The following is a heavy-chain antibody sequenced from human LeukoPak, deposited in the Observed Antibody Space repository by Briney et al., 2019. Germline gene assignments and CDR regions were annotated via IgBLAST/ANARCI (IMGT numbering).Heavy chain of an antibody. CDR2: INHSGST. CDR3: ARDGRFGDPPHDC. J-gene: IGHJ4*02. V-gene: IGHV4-34*01. Sequence: SETLSLTCAVYGGSFSGYYWSWIRQPPGKGLEWIGEINHSGSTNYNPSLKSRVTISVDTSKNQFSLKLSSVTAADTAVYYCARDGRFGDPPHDCWGQGTLVTVSS. D-gene: IGHD3-10*01. CDR1: GGSFSGYY.